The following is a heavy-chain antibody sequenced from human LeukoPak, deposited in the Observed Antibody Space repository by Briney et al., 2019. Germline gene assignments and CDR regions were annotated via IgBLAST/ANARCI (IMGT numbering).Heavy chain of an antibody. J-gene: IGHJ4*02. D-gene: IGHD3-10*01. V-gene: IGHV4-59*01. CDR2: IYYSGSN. CDR3: ARVWFGVTGFDY. CDR1: RGSISSYY. Sequence: SETLSLTCTVSRGSISSYYWSWIRQPPGKGLEWIGYIYYSGSNNYNPSLKSRVTISVDTSKNQFSLKLSSVTAADTAVYYCARVWFGVTGFDYWGQGTLVTVSS.